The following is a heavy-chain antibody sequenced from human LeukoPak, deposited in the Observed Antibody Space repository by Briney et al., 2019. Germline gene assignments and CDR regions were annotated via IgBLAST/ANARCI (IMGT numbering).Heavy chain of an antibody. J-gene: IGHJ4*02. V-gene: IGHV3-7*03. CDR2: IKQDGSEK. CDR1: GFTFSSYW. Sequence: AGSLRLSCAASGFTFSSYWMSWVRQAPGKGREWVANIKQDGSEKYYVDSVKGRFTISRDNAKNSLYLQMNSLRAEDTAVYYCARAARSGWPNDYWGQGTLVTVSS. CDR3: ARAARSGWPNDY. D-gene: IGHD6-19*01.